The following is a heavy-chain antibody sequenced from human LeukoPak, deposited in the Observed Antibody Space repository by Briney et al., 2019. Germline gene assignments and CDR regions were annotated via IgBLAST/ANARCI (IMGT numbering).Heavy chain of an antibody. CDR3: ARIDGSGSY. CDR2: INPNSGGT. J-gene: IGHJ4*02. V-gene: IGHV1-2*02. Sequence: SSVTVSCKASGYTFTGYYMHWVRQAPAQGLEWMGWINPNSGGTHYAQKFQGRVTMTRDTYISTAYMELSRLRSDDTAVYYCARIDGSGSYWGQGTLVTVSS. D-gene: IGHD3-10*01. CDR1: GYTFTGYY.